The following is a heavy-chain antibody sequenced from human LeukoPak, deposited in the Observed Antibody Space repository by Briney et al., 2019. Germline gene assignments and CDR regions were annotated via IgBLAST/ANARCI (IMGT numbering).Heavy chain of an antibody. D-gene: IGHD5/OR15-5a*01. CDR2: INHSGST. J-gene: IGHJ4*02. Sequence: PSETLSLTCAVYGGSFSGYYWSWIRQPPGKGLEWIGEINHSGSTNYNPSLKSRVTISVDTSKNQFSLKLSSVTAADTAVYYCARGGEIYETDYPFDYWGQGTLVTVSS. V-gene: IGHV4-34*01. CDR3: ARGGEIYETDYPFDY. CDR1: GGSFSGYY.